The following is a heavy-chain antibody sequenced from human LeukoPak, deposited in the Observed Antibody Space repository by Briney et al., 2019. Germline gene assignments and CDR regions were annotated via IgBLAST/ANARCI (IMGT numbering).Heavy chain of an antibody. CDR3: ASLSTTTGIDY. Sequence: SVKVSCKASGGTFSSYAISWVRQAPGQGLEWMGRIIPILGIANYAQKFQGRVTMTRDTSTSTVYMELSSLRSEDTAVYYCASLSTTTGIDYWGQGTLVTVSS. CDR1: GGTFSSYA. V-gene: IGHV1-69*04. CDR2: IIPILGIA. D-gene: IGHD4-17*01. J-gene: IGHJ4*02.